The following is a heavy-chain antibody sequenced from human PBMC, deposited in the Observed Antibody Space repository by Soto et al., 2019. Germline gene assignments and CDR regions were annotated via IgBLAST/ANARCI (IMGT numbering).Heavy chain of an antibody. Sequence: PSETLSLTCAVYGGSFSGYYWGWIRQPPGKGLEWIGEINHSGSTNYNPSLKSRVTVSVDTSKNQFSLKLSSVTAADTAVYYCARGDIAARPRFDYWGQGTLVTVSS. CDR3: ARGDIAARPRFDY. CDR2: INHSGST. CDR1: GGSFSGYY. V-gene: IGHV4-34*01. J-gene: IGHJ4*02. D-gene: IGHD6-6*01.